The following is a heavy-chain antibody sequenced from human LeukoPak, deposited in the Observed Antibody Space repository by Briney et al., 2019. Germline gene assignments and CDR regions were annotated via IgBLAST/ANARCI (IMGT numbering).Heavy chain of an antibody. J-gene: IGHJ5*02. CDR3: SGELTWLDP. V-gene: IGHV3-21*01. CDR2: ISRTSSHI. CDR1: GFVFSDYA. Sequence: GGSLRLSCAVSGFVFSDYAMNWVRQAPGKGLEWISSISRTSSHIYYANSLKGRFTVTRDNAKNSLYLQMNSLRVEDTAVYYCSGELTWLDPWGQGTLVTVSS.